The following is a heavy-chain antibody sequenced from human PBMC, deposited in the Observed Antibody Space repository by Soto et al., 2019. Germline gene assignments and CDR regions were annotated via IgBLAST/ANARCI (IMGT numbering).Heavy chain of an antibody. D-gene: IGHD6-13*01. J-gene: IGHJ6*02. V-gene: IGHV1-8*01. Sequence: ASVKVSCKASGYTFTRYDINWVRQATGQGLGWMGWMNPNSGNTGYAQKIQGRVTMTRNTSLSTAYMEVRSLRTEDTGVYYCARVGIGAAGRRLYDMDFWGQGTTVTVSS. CDR2: MNPNSGNT. CDR3: ARVGIGAAGRRLYDMDF. CDR1: GYTFTRYD.